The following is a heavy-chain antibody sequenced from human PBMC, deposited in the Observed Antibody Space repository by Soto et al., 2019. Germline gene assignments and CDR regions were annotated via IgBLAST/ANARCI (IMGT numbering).Heavy chain of an antibody. V-gene: IGHV3-30*18. CDR1: GFTFSSYG. D-gene: IGHD3-22*01. J-gene: IGHJ4*02. CDR3: AKALSPYYYDSSGYLLELVNMDY. CDR2: ISYDGSNK. Sequence: GGSLRLSCAASGFTFSSYGMHWVRQAPGKGLEWVAVISYDGSNKYYADSVKGRFTISRDNSKNTLYLQMNSLRAEDTAVYYCAKALSPYYYDSSGYLLELVNMDYWGQGTLVTVSS.